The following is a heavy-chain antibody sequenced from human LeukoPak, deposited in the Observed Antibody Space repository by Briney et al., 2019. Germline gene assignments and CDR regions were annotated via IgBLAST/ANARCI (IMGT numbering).Heavy chain of an antibody. Sequence: SVKDSCKASGGTFSSYAISWVRQAPGAGREWMGRIIPILGIANYAQKFQGRVTITADKSTSTAYMELSSRRPEDTAVYYGARDYDLWSGQDGGQGTLVTVFS. D-gene: IGHD3-3*01. J-gene: IGHJ1*01. CDR3: ARDYDLWSGQD. CDR2: IIPILGIA. V-gene: IGHV1-69*04. CDR1: GGTFSSYA.